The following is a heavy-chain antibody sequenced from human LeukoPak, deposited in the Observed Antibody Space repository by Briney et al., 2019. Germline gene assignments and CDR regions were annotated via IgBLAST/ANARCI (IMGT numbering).Heavy chain of an antibody. Sequence: SETLSLTCTVSGGSISSYYWSWIRQPPGKGLEWIGYIYYSGSTNYNPSLKSRVTISVDTSKNQFSLKLSSVTAADTAVYYCARGEPSTLLNNDYYFMDVWGKGTTVTVSS. V-gene: IGHV4-59*12. CDR3: ARGEPSTLLNNDYYFMDV. J-gene: IGHJ6*03. D-gene: IGHD1-14*01. CDR1: GGSISSYY. CDR2: IYYSGST.